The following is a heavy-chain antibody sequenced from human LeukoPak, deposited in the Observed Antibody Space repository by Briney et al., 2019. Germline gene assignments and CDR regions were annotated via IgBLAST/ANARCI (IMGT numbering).Heavy chain of an antibody. J-gene: IGHJ1*01. Sequence: ASVKVSCKASGYTFTSYGISWVRQAPGQGLEWMGWISAYNGNTNYPQKLQRRFTMTTDTSTSTAYMELRSLRSDDTAVCYCARFLSKGAKYFQHWGQGTLVTVSS. CDR2: ISAYNGNT. CDR1: GYTFTSYG. D-gene: IGHD3-3*01. V-gene: IGHV1-18*01. CDR3: ARFLSKGAKYFQH.